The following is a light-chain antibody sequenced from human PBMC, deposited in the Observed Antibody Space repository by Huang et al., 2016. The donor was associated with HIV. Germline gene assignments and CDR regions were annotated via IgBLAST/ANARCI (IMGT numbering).Light chain of an antibody. CDR2: KSS. CDR3: QQYHDYPWT. CDR1: QNINTW. V-gene: IGKV1-5*03. Sequence: DIQMTQSPPALSASVGDTVIITCRASQNINTWLAWYQQKPGRAPNLLIYKSSSLESGVPPRFSGSGFETEFTLTIRSLQPDDFATYYCQQYHDYPWTFGQGTKVEIK. J-gene: IGKJ1*01.